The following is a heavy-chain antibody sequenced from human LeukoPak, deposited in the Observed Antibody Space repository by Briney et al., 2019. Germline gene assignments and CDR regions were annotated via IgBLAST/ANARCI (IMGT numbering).Heavy chain of an antibody. D-gene: IGHD6-13*01. CDR1: GFTFSSYA. CDR2: ISYEGSDK. J-gene: IGHJ5*02. V-gene: IGHV3-30*04. Sequence: PGGSLRLSCTASGFTFSSYAMHWVRRAPGKGLEWVAFISYEGSDKYYADSVKGRFTISRDNSKNTVYLQMKSLRPEDTAVYYCAKSKIPAAVIPFDPWGQGSLVTVSS. CDR3: AKSKIPAAVIPFDP.